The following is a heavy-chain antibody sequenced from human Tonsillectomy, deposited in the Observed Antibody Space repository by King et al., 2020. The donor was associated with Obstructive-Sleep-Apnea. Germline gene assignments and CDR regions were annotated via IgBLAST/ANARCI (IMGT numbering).Heavy chain of an antibody. CDR2: IDWDDDK. V-gene: IGHV2-70*01. D-gene: IGHD3-3*01. CDR1: GFSLSTSGMC. J-gene: IGHJ6*02. CDR3: ARIRGDFWSGYSPRYGMDV. Sequence: TLQESGPALVKPTQTLTLTCTFSGFSLSTSGMCVSWIRQPPGKALEWLALIDWDDDKYYSTSLKTRLTISKDTSKNQVVLTMTNMDPVDTATYYCARIRGDFWSGYSPRYGMDVWGQGTTVTVSS.